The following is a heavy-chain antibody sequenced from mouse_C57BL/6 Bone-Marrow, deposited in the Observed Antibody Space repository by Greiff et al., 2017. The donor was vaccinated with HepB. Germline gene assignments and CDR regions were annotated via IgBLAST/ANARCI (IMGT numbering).Heavy chain of an antibody. CDR3: ARQKIYYGYDWFAY. V-gene: IGHV5-2*03. Sequence: EVKLVESGGGLVQPGESLKLSCESNEYEFPSHDMSWVRKTPEKRLELVAAINSDGGSTYYPDTMERRFTISRDNTNKTLYLQMSSLRSEDTALYYCARQKIYYGYDWFAYWGQGTLVTVSA. CDR1: EYEFPSHD. D-gene: IGHD2-2*01. J-gene: IGHJ3*01. CDR2: INSDGGST.